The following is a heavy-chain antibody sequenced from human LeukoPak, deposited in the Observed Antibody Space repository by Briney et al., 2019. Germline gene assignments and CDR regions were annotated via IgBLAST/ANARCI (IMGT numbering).Heavy chain of an antibody. J-gene: IGHJ4*02. CDR2: IYHSGST. D-gene: IGHD6-19*01. CDR1: GYSISSGYY. V-gene: IGHV4-38-2*02. CDR3: ARQSGGVSVAATRGYFDY. Sequence: SETLSLTCTVSGYSISSGYYWGWIRQPPGKGLEWIGSIYHSGSTYYNPSLKSRVTISVDTSKNQFSLKLSSVTAADTAVYYCARQSGGVSVAATRGYFDYWGQGTLVTVSS.